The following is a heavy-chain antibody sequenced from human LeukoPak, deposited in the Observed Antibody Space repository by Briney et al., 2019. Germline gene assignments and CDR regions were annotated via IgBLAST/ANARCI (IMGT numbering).Heavy chain of an antibody. J-gene: IGHJ4*02. CDR3: ARVEFISGYSHIY. CDR2: MNPNSGNT. D-gene: IGHD3-22*01. Sequence: ASVKVSCTASGYTFTSYDINWVRQATGQGLEWMGWMNPNSGNTGYGQKFQGRVTMTRNIFISTAYMELSNLRSEDTAVYYCARVEFISGYSHIYWGQGTLVTVSS. CDR1: GYTFTSYD. V-gene: IGHV1-8*01.